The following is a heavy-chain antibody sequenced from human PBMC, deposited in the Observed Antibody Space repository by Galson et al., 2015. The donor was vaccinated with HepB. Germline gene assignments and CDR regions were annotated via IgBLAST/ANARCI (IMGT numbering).Heavy chain of an antibody. D-gene: IGHD3-10*01. CDR3: GRAGGEDYFDY. V-gene: IGHV1-46*01. Sequence: SVKVSCKASGYTFTSHYMHWVRQAPGQGLEWMGIISPSGGITGYAQRFQGRVTMTRDTSTSTVYMDLSSLTSEDTAVYYCGRAGGEDYFDYWGQGTLVTVSS. CDR1: GYTFTSHY. J-gene: IGHJ4*02. CDR2: ISPSGGIT.